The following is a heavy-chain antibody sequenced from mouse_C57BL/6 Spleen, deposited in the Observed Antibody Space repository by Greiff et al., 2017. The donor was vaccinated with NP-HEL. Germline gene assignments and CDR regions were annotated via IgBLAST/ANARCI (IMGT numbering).Heavy chain of an antibody. D-gene: IGHD6-2*01. J-gene: IGHJ2*01. CDR2: INYDGSST. CDR1: GFTFSDYY. Sequence: EVKLVESEGGLVQPGSSMKLSCTASGFTFSDYYMAWVRQVPEKGLEWVANINYDGSSTYYLDSLKSRFIISRDNAKNILYLQMSSLKSEDTATDYCARVRSLLYYLDYWGQGTTLTVSS. V-gene: IGHV5-16*01. CDR3: ARVRSLLYYLDY.